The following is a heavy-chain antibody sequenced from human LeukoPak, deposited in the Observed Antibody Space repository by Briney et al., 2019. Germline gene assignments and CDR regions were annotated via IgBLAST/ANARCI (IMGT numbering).Heavy chain of an antibody. V-gene: IGHV1-2*02. Sequence: ASVKVSCKASGYTFTGYYMHWVRQAPGQGLEWMGWINPNSGGTNYAQKFQGRVTMTRDTSISTAYMELSRLRSDDTAVYYCARASRRGYSYANWFDPWGQGTLVTVSS. CDR1: GYTFTGYY. J-gene: IGHJ5*02. D-gene: IGHD5-18*01. CDR2: INPNSGGT. CDR3: ARASRRGYSYANWFDP.